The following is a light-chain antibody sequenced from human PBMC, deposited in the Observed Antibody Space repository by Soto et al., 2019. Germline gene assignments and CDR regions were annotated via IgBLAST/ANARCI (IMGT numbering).Light chain of an antibody. CDR2: SNN. V-gene: IGLV1-44*01. CDR1: SSNIGSKT. J-gene: IGLJ1*01. CDR3: AAWDDSLNGYV. Sequence: QSVLTQPPSASGTPGQRVTISCSGSSSNIGSKTVNWYQQLPGTAPKLLMYSNNQRPSGVPDRFSGSKSGTSASLAISGLQSEDEADYYCAAWDDSLNGYVFGTGTKVTVL.